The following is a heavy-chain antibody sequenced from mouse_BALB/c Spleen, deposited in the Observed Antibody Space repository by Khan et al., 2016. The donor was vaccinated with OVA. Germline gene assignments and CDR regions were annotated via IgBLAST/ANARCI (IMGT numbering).Heavy chain of an antibody. CDR2: ISTGGSYT. J-gene: IGHJ3*01. D-gene: IGHD1-1*01. V-gene: IGHV5-6*01. CDR3: ARLAYYYDSEGFAY. Sequence: EVQLVESGGDLVKPEGSLKLSCAASGFTFSTYGMSWVRQTPDKRLEWVATISTGGSYTYYPDSVQGRFTISRDNAKNTLYLQRISLKSEDTAIFYCARLAYYYDSEGFAYWGQGTLVTVSA. CDR1: GFTFSTYG.